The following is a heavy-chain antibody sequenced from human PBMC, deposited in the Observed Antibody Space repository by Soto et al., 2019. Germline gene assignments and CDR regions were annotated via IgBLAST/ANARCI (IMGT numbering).Heavy chain of an antibody. J-gene: IGHJ4*02. CDR2: ISAYNGNT. CDR1: GYTFTSYH. CDR3: ARDGRDIVLVPAAMTFDY. V-gene: IGHV1-18*01. D-gene: IGHD2-2*01. Sequence: ASVKVSCKGSGYTFTSYHINWVRQATGQGLEWMGWISAYNGNTNYAQKLQGRVTMTTDTSTSTAYMELRSLRSGDTAVYYCARDGRDIVLVPAAMTFDYWGQGTLVTVSS.